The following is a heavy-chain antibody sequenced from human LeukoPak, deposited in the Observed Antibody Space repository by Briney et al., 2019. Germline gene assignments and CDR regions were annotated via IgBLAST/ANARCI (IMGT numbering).Heavy chain of an antibody. J-gene: IGHJ3*02. CDR1: GFTFSSYS. V-gene: IGHV3-23*01. CDR3: AKDFIGTVPDAFDI. Sequence: GGSLRLSCAASGFTFSSYSMNWVRQAPGKGLEWVSGVGGGGDITYYADSVKGRFTISRDNSKNTLYLQMNSLRAEDTAIYYCAKDFIGTVPDAFDIWGQGTMVTVSS. CDR2: VGGGGDIT.